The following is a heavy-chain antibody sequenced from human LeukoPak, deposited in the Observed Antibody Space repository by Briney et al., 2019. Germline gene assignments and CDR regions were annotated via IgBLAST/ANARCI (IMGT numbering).Heavy chain of an antibody. CDR2: ITGGGGST. CDR1: GFTFSNAY. CDR3: AKDGRSGAPFDR. V-gene: IGHV3-23*01. Sequence: GGSLRLSCAASGFTFSNAYMNWVRQAPGKGLEWVSLITGGGGSTDYADSVKGRFTISRDNSKNTLYLQMNSLRVEDTATYYCAKDGRSGAPFDRWGQGTVLTVSS. D-gene: IGHD3-3*01. J-gene: IGHJ4*02.